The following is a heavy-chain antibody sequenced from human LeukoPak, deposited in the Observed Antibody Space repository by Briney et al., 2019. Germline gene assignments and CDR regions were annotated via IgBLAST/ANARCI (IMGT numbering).Heavy chain of an antibody. CDR1: GFTFSSYS. V-gene: IGHV3-48*01. CDR3: ARGQVHSSYYFDY. J-gene: IGHJ4*02. Sequence: GGSLRLSCAASGFTFSSYSMNWVRQAPGKGLEWVSYISSSSSTIYYADSVKGRFTISRDNAENSLYLQMNSLRAEDTAVYYCARGQVHSSYYFDYWGQGTLVTVSS. D-gene: IGHD6-6*01. CDR2: ISSSSSTI.